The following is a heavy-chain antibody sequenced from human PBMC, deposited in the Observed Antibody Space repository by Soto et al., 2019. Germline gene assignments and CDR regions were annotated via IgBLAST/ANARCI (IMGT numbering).Heavy chain of an antibody. CDR3: AKGPLGSCYYLDF. CDR1: GFTFSNYA. CDR2: ISGSGGST. V-gene: IGHV3-23*01. D-gene: IGHD3-10*01. J-gene: IGHJ4*02. Sequence: EVQLLDSGGGLVQPGGSLRLSCAASGFTFSNYAMNWVRQAPGKGLDWVSAISGSGGSTYYADSVKGRFTISIDNSKHKLYLQMGSLRAEDTAVYYGAKGPLGSCYYLDFWGQGTLVTVSS.